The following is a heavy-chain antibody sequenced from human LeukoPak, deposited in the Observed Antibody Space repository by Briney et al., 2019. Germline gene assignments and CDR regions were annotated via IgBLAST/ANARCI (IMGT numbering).Heavy chain of an antibody. J-gene: IGHJ3*02. CDR3: ARVEVGATPSDAFDI. CDR2: ISAYNGNT. D-gene: IGHD1-26*01. Sequence: ASVKVSCKASGYTFTSYGISWVRQAPGQGLEWMGWISAYNGNTNYAQKLQGRVTMTTDTSTSTAYMELRSLRSDDTAVYYCARVEVGATPSDAFDIWGQGTMVTVSS. V-gene: IGHV1-18*01. CDR1: GYTFTSYG.